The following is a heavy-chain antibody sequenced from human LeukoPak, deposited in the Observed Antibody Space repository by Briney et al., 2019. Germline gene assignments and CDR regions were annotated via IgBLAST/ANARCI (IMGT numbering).Heavy chain of an antibody. CDR3: ARERDDYYFDY. CDR1: GFTFSGYE. CDR2: ISRSGTII. V-gene: IGHV3-48*03. D-gene: IGHD3-3*01. J-gene: IGHJ4*02. Sequence: GGSLRLSCAASGFTFSGYEMNWVRQAPGEGLEWVSYISRSGTIISYADSVKDRFTISRDNAKNSLYLQMNSLRAEDTAVYYCARERDDYYFDYWGQGTLVTVSS.